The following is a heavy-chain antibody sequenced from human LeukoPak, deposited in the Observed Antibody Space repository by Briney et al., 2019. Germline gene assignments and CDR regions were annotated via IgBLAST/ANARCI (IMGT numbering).Heavy chain of an antibody. CDR2: IYTSGST. Sequence: SETLSLTCAVSGGSISSYYWSWIRQPAGKGLEWIGRIYTSGSTNYNPSLKSRVTISVDRSKNQFSLRLSSVTAADTAVYYCARDGDSSYYFDYWGQGTLVTVSS. D-gene: IGHD3-22*01. V-gene: IGHV4-4*07. CDR3: ARDGDSSYYFDY. CDR1: GGSISSYY. J-gene: IGHJ4*02.